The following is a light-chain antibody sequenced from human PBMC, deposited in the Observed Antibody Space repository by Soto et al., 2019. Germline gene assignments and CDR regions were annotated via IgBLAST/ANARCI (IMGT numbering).Light chain of an antibody. Sequence: EIVLTQSPGTLSLSPGERATLSCRASQSVSSSYLAWYQQKPGQAPRLLIYGASSRATGIPDRFSGSGSGTDLTLTISRLEPEDFAVYYCHQYDSSPLTFGGGTKVEMK. CDR1: QSVSSSY. J-gene: IGKJ4*01. CDR3: HQYDSSPLT. V-gene: IGKV3-20*01. CDR2: GAS.